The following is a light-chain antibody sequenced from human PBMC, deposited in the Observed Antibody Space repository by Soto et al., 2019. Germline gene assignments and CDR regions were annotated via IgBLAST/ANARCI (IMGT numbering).Light chain of an antibody. CDR1: QSLLHSNGKNY. Sequence: DIVMTQSPLSLIVTPREAASISCRSSQSLLHSNGKNYVDWYLQKPGQSPQLLVYLGSNRAPGVPDRFSGSGSGTDLVLKISRVQAEDVGIYYCMQLLQTPFTFGGGTKVEIK. V-gene: IGKV2-28*01. CDR2: LGS. J-gene: IGKJ4*01. CDR3: MQLLQTPFT.